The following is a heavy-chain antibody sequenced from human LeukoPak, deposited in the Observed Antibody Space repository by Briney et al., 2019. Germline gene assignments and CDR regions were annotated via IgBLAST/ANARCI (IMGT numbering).Heavy chain of an antibody. Sequence: SGGSLRLSCAASGFIFDDYGMSWVRQAPGKGLEWVSGINWNGSITGYADSVKGRFTISRDNAKNSLYLQMNSLRAEDTALYYCAKDGQLQKGPYYYYYMDVWGKGTTVTISS. CDR2: INWNGSIT. V-gene: IGHV3-20*04. D-gene: IGHD2-2*01. CDR1: GFIFDDYG. CDR3: AKDGQLQKGPYYYYYMDV. J-gene: IGHJ6*03.